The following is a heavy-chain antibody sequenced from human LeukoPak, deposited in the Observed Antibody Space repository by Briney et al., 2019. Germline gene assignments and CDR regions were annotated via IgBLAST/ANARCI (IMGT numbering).Heavy chain of an antibody. V-gene: IGHV4-4*07. J-gene: IGHJ4*02. D-gene: IGHD1-7*01. CDR1: GGSISSYY. CDR3: ARYITGTTGYFDP. Sequence: SETLSLTCTVSGGSISSYYWSWIRQPAGKGLEWIGRIHASGSNKYNPSLKSRVTMSVDTTKTQFSLKLTSVTAADTAVYYCARYITGTTGYFDPWGQGTLVIVSS. CDR2: IHASGSN.